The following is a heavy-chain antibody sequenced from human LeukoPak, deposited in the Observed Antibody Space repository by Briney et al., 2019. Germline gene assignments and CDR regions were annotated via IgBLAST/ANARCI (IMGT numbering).Heavy chain of an antibody. J-gene: IGHJ6*02. CDR1: GFTFSSYG. V-gene: IGHV3-30*18. Sequence: GGSLRLSCAASGFTFSSYGMHWVRQAPGKGLEWVAVISYDGSNKYYADSVKGRFTISRDNSKNTLYLQMNSLRAEDTAVYYCAKHMVRGVRGYYGMDVWGQGTTVTVSS. D-gene: IGHD3-10*01. CDR3: AKHMVRGVRGYYGMDV. CDR2: ISYDGSNK.